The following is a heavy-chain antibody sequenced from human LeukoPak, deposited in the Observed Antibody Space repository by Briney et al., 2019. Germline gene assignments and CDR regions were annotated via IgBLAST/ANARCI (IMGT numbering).Heavy chain of an antibody. J-gene: IGHJ6*04. D-gene: IGHD2-2*01. CDR2: INHSGST. V-gene: IGHV4-34*01. CDR3: ARGGYQLLLRPYYYGMDV. CDR1: GGSFSGYY. Sequence: SETLSLTCAVYGGSFSGYYWSWIRQPPGKGLEWIGEINHSGSTNYNPSLKSRVTISVDTSKNQFSLKLSSVTAAGTAVYYCARGGYQLLLRPYYYGMDVWGKGTTVTVSS.